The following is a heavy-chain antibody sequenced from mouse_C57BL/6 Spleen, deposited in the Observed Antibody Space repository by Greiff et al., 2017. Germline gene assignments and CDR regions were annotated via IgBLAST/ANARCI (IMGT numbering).Heavy chain of an antibody. CDR1: GFTFSSYA. CDR2: ISSGGDYI. V-gene: IGHV5-9-1*02. J-gene: IGHJ4*01. CDR3: TRGNPGYAMDY. Sequence: DVQLVESGEGLVKPGGSLKLSCAASGFTFSSYAMSWVRQTQEKRLEWVAYISSGGDYIYYADTVKGRFTISRDNARNTLYLQMSSLKSEDTAMYYCTRGNPGYAMDYWGQGTSVTVSS.